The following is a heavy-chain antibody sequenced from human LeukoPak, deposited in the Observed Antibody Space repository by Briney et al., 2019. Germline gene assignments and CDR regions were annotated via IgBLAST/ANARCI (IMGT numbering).Heavy chain of an antibody. J-gene: IGHJ4*02. V-gene: IGHV5-51*01. D-gene: IGHD3-10*01. CDR3: ARRRITMVRGVINTYFDY. CDR2: IYPGDSDT. CDR1: GYFFTTYW. Sequence: LGESLKISCKGSGYFFTTYWIGWVRQMPGKGLEWMGIIYPGDSDTRYSPSFQGQVTISADKSISTAYLQWSSLKASDTAMYYCARRRITMVRGVINTYFDYWGQGTLVTVSS.